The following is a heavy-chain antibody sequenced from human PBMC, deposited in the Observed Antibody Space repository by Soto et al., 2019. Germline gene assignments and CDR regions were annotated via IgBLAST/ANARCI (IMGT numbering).Heavy chain of an antibody. CDR1: GYTFTDYY. CDR2: INPNSGGT. Sequence: ASVKVSCKASGYTFTDYYMHWVRQAPGQGLEWMGWINPNSGGTNYAQKFQGRVTMTRDTSISTAHMELSRLRSDDTAVYYCARKLELRGSYYYYYDMDVWGQGTTVTVSS. J-gene: IGHJ6*02. CDR3: ARKLELRGSYYYYYDMDV. D-gene: IGHD1-7*01. V-gene: IGHV1-2*02.